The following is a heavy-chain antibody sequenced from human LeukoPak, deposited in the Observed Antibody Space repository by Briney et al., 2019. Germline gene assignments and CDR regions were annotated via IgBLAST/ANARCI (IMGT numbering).Heavy chain of an antibody. J-gene: IGHJ4*02. CDR1: GFTFSSYA. CDR3: ARGDKSSGWYFLDY. CDR2: ISGSGGSA. V-gene: IGHV3-23*01. Sequence: GGSLRLSCAASGFTFSSYAMSWVRQAPGKGLEWVSAISGSGGSAYYADSVKGRFTISRDNSKNTLYLQMNSLRAEGTAVYYCARGDKSSGWYFLDYWGRGTLVTVSS. D-gene: IGHD6-19*01.